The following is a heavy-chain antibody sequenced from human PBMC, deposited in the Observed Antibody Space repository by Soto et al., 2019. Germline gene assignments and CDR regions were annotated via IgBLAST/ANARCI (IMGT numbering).Heavy chain of an antibody. V-gene: IGHV4-59*01. Sequence: SETLSLTCTVSGGFISTYFWSWIRQVPGKGPEWIGYIFYNGTTNYNPSLKSRVTMSVDTSKNQFSLKLNSVTAADTAVYYCARKPRQIRLLDLWFAPWGPVTQVTVSS. J-gene: IGHJ5*02. CDR2: IFYNGTT. D-gene: IGHD3-3*01. CDR3: ARKPRQIRLLDLWFAP. CDR1: GGFISTYF.